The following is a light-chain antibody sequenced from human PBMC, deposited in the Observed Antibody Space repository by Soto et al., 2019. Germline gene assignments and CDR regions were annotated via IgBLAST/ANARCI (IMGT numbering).Light chain of an antibody. Sequence: ASQMTQSPSSLSASVGDRVNITCRASQGIRNDLAWYQQRPGAAPKLLIFASSNLQTGVQSRFRGSGSGTDFTLTIRCLLPDDFATYYCLQDYTYPRTFGQGTKVEI. CDR1: QGIRND. J-gene: IGKJ1*01. V-gene: IGKV1-6*01. CDR2: ASS. CDR3: LQDYTYPRT.